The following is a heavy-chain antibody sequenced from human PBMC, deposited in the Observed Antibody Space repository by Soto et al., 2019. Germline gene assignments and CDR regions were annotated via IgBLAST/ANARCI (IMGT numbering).Heavy chain of an antibody. CDR3: ARDISGYDADF. V-gene: IGHV1-18*01. CDR2: ISTYNGNT. CDR1: GYTFTSYG. Sequence: ASVKVSCKASGYTFTSYGLSWVRQAPGQGLEWMGWISTYNGNTNYAQKLQGRVTMTTDTSTSTAYMELRSLRSDDTAVYYCARDISGYDADFWGQGTLVTVSS. J-gene: IGHJ4*01. D-gene: IGHD5-12*01.